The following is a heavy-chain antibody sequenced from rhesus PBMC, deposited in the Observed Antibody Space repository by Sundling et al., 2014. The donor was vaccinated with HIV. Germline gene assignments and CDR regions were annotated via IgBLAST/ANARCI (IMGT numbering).Heavy chain of an antibody. Sequence: QLQLQESGPGLVKPSETLSLTCAVSGYSISSGFYWDWIRQSPGKGLEWIANIYGNTGSNSLNPSLKSRVTLSVDTSKNQISLNLNSVTAADTAVYHCVRATWGIGASILPWDDAFDIWGQGLRVTVSS. J-gene: IGHJ3*01. CDR2: IYGNTGSN. CDR3: VRATWGIGASILPWDDAFDI. V-gene: IGHV4-99*02. CDR1: GYSISSGFY. D-gene: IGHD1-1-1*01.